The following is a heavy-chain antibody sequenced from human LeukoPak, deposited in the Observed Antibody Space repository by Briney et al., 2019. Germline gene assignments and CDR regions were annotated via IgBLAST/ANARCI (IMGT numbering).Heavy chain of an antibody. D-gene: IGHD2-15*01. Sequence: PGGSLRLSCTASGFTFGDYAMSWVRQAPGKGLEWVGFIRSKAYGGTTEYAASVKGRFTISRDDSKSIAYLQMNSLKTEDTAVYYCTRAPYPFLSGGAVPDAFDSLCQGTMVTVSS. CDR3: TRAPYPFLSGGAVPDAFDS. CDR2: IRSKAYGGTT. V-gene: IGHV3-49*04. J-gene: IGHJ3*02. CDR1: GFTFGDYA.